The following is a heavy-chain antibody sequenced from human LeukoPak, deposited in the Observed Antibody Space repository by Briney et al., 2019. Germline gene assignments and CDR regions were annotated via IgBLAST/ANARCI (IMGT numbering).Heavy chain of an antibody. CDR3: AKRYYYLDV. CDR2: ISSTSTDI. J-gene: IGHJ6*03. V-gene: IGHV3-21*04. CDR1: GFTFNIYT. Sequence: GGSLRLSCAASGFTFNIYTINWVRQAPGKGLEWVSSISSTSTDIYYADSVKGRFTIFRDNPQNTLYLQMNSLTAEDTAVYYCAKRYYYLDVWGKGTTVTVSS.